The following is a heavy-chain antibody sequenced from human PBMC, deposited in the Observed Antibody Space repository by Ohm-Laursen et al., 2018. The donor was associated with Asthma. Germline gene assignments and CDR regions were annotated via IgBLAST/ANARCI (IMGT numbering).Heavy chain of an antibody. D-gene: IGHD6-19*01. J-gene: IGHJ4*02. CDR3: AKEVSGWGTFDY. Sequence: SLRLSCAASGFTFSSYSMSWVRQAPGKGLEWVSSIKSSGSNIYYADSVKGRFTISRDNSKNTLYLQMHSLRGVDTAVYYCAKEVSGWGTFDYWGQGTLVTVSS. CDR1: GFTFSSYS. V-gene: IGHV3-21*04. CDR2: IKSSGSNI.